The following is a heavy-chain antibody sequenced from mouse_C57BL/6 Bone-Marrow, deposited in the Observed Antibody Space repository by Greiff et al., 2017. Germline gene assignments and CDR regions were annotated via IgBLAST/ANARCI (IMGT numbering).Heavy chain of an antibody. D-gene: IGHD2-4*01. CDR2: IDPEDGET. J-gene: IGHJ3*01. V-gene: IGHV14-2*01. Sequence: EVQLQQSGAELVKPGASVKLSCTASGFNIKDYSMHWVKQRTEQGLEWIGRIDPEDGETKYAQKFTGKATLTAEKSSTTAYLQLSSMTSEDTAVYYCSGRDYGVAWFAYWGQGTLVTVSA. CDR3: SGRDYGVAWFAY. CDR1: GFNIKDYS.